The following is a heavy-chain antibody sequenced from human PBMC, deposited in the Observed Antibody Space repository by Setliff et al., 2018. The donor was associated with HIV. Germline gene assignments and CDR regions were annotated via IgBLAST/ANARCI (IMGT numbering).Heavy chain of an antibody. D-gene: IGHD3-10*01. J-gene: IGHJ4*02. CDR3: AGTSWGGYYYSSGSYYNDY. CDR1: GGSISSYY. CDR2: IYTSVTT. V-gene: IGHV4-4*08. Sequence: LSLTCTVSGGSISSYYLRWIRQPPGKGLEWIGFIYTSVTTYNPSLKSRVTISVDTSKNQFSLRLTSVTAAGTAAYFCAGTSWGGYYYSSGSYYNDYWGQGTLVTVSS.